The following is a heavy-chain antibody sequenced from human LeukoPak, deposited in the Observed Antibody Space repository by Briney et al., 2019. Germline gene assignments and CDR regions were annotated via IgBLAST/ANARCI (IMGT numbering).Heavy chain of an antibody. CDR3: ARDLPLYSYGVRDAFDI. Sequence: SVKVSFKASGGTFSSYAISWVRQAPGQGLEWMGGIIPIFGTANYAQKFQGRVTITADESTSTAYMELSSLRSEDTAVYYCARDLPLYSYGVRDAFDIWGQGTMVTVSS. CDR1: GGTFSSYA. V-gene: IGHV1-69*01. J-gene: IGHJ3*02. CDR2: IIPIFGTA. D-gene: IGHD5-18*01.